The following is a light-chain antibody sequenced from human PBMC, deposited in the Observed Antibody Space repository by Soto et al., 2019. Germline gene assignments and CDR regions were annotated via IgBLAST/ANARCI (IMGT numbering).Light chain of an antibody. J-gene: IGLJ2*01. CDR2: GVT. CDR3: SSYTSSTTLSVV. V-gene: IGLV2-14*01. CDR1: SSDVGGYNY. Sequence: QSALTQPASVSGSPGQSITISCTGTSSDVGGYNYVSWYQQHPGKAPKLMIYGVTNRPSGDSNRFSGSKSGNTASLTISGLQAEDEADYYCSSYTSSTTLSVVFGGGTKLTVL.